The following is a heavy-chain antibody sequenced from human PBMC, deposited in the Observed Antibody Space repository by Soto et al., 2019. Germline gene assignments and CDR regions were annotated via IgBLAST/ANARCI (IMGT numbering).Heavy chain of an antibody. D-gene: IGHD6-6*01. Sequence: GAAVKCSFKASVFSVDTTYCIHWVRRAPGQGLDCMGSINPNSGDTNYAQNFQGRVHMTRDTSIRTAYMEVSSLTSDDTAVYYCGSPRSRPSPDVGPWGHGTVVTVSS. CDR3: GSPRSRPSPDVGP. CDR1: VFSVDTTYC. J-gene: IGHJ5*02. CDR2: INPNSGDT. V-gene: IGHV1-2*02.